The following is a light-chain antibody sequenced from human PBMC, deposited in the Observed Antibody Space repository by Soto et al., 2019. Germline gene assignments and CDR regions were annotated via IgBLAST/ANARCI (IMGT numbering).Light chain of an antibody. CDR1: QSVSSY. CDR2: DAS. J-gene: IGKJ1*01. V-gene: IGKV3-11*01. CDR3: LQRSGWPST. Sequence: EIVLTQSPATLSLSPGERATLSCTASQSVSSYLAWDQQKPGQAPRLLIYDASNRATDIPARFSGSGSGTDFTLIISSLEPEDFAVYYCLQRSGWPSTFGQGTKVEIK.